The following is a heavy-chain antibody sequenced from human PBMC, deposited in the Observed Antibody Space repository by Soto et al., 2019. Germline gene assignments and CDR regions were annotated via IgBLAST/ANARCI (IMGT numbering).Heavy chain of an antibody. J-gene: IGHJ6*03. Sequence: GGSLRLSCAASGFTFSSYAMSWVRQAPGKGLEWVSAISGSGGSTYYADSVKGRFTISRDNSKNTLYLQMNSLRAEDTAVYYCAKDSSSGDYYYYMDVWGKGTTVTVSS. CDR1: GFTFSSYA. CDR2: ISGSGGST. D-gene: IGHD6-6*01. CDR3: AKDSSSGDYYYYMDV. V-gene: IGHV3-23*01.